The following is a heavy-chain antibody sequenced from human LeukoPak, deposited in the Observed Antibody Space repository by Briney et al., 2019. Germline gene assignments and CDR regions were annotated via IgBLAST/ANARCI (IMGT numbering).Heavy chain of an antibody. CDR1: GFTFSNYA. Sequence: GGSLRLSCAASGFTFSNYAMHWVRQAPGKGLEYVAAISFDGGRTYYANSVKGRFTISRDNSKLYLQMGSLRAEDMAVYYCARSYDYVWGSYRHAPPGYWGQGTLVTVSS. CDR3: ARSYDYVWGSYRHAPPGY. V-gene: IGHV3-64*01. CDR2: ISFDGGRT. J-gene: IGHJ4*02. D-gene: IGHD3-16*02.